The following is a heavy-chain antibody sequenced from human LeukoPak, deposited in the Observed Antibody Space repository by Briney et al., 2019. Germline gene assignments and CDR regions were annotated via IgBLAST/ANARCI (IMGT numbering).Heavy chain of an antibody. CDR3: ARVSACSGGSCYDKFDY. CDR2: IIPIFGTA. CDR1: GGTFSSYA. D-gene: IGHD2-15*01. J-gene: IGHJ4*02. Sequence: ASVKVSCKASGGTFSSYAISWVRQAPGQGLEWMGGIIPIFGTANYAQKFQGRVTITADESTSTAYMELSSLRSEDTAVYYCARVSACSGGSCYDKFDYWGQGTLVTVSS. V-gene: IGHV1-69*13.